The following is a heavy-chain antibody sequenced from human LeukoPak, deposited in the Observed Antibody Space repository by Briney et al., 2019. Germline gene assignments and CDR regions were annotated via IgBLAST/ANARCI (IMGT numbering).Heavy chain of an antibody. J-gene: IGHJ4*02. CDR1: GLIFTDYV. CDR2: ITTSAHGGTT. Sequence: GGSLRLSCTASGLIFTDYVINWVRQTPGKGLEWVGFITTSAHGGTTKYAASVQGRFTISRDDSKSVAYLQMNSLKSEDTAVYYCIRGSNSWGQGTLVTVSS. V-gene: IGHV3-49*04. CDR3: IRGSNS. D-gene: IGHD4-11*01.